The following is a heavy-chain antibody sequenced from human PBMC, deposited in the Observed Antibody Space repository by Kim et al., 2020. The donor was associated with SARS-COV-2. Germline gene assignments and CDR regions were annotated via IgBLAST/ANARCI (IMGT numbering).Heavy chain of an antibody. D-gene: IGHD6-19*01. Sequence: SETLSLTCAVYGGSFSGYYWSWIRQPPGKGLEWIGEINHSGSTNYNPSLKSRVTISVDTSKNQFSLKLSSVTAADTAVYYCARANGIAVAGAFDYWGQGTLVTVSS. CDR3: ARANGIAVAGAFDY. CDR1: GGSFSGYY. V-gene: IGHV4-34*01. CDR2: INHSGST. J-gene: IGHJ4*02.